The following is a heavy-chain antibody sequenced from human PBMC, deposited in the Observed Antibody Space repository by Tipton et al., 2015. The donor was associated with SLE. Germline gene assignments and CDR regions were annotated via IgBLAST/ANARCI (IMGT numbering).Heavy chain of an antibody. CDR1: GYTFTSYY. Sequence: QSGPEVKKPGASVKVSCKASGYTFTSYYMHWVRQAPGQGLEWMGIINPSGGSTSYAQKFQGRVTMTRDTSTSTVYMELSSLRSEDTAVYYCARAYSSSWSTGLGYFDYWGQGTLVTVSS. CDR3: ARAYSSSWSTGLGYFDY. CDR2: INPSGGST. D-gene: IGHD6-13*01. J-gene: IGHJ4*02. V-gene: IGHV1-46*01.